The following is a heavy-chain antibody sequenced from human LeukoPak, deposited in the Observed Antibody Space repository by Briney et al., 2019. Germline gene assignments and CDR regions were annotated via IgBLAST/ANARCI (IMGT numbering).Heavy chain of an antibody. Sequence: SETLSLTCAVYGGSFSGYYWSWIRQPPGKGLEWIGEINHSGSTNYNPSLKSRVTISVDTSKNQFSLKLSSVTAADTAVYYCARAPVYGSSEPFDYWGQGTLVTVSS. CDR2: INHSGST. J-gene: IGHJ4*02. CDR3: ARAPVYGSSEPFDY. CDR1: GGSFSGYY. D-gene: IGHD6-13*01. V-gene: IGHV4-34*01.